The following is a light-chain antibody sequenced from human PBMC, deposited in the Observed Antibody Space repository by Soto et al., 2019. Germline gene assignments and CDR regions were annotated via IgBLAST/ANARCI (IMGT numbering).Light chain of an antibody. CDR3: QQQSDWPRA. V-gene: IGKV3-15*01. CDR2: GAS. Sequence: EVVMTQSPATLSVSPGERATLSCRASQSVGNNLAWYQQKPGQAPRLLIHGASTRATGIPARFSGSGSGTEFTLTISSLQSEDFAVYYCQQQSDWPRAFGPGTKVDIK. J-gene: IGKJ3*01. CDR1: QSVGNN.